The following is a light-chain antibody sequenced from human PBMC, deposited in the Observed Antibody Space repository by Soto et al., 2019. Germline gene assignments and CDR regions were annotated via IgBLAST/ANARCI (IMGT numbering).Light chain of an antibody. CDR2: WAY. CDR3: QQYYSSPIT. CDR1: QSVLYSSNNKNY. V-gene: IGKV4-1*01. J-gene: IGKJ5*01. Sequence: DIVMTQSPDSLAVSLGERANINCKPSQSVLYSSNNKNYLAWYQQKPGQPPKLLIYWAYTRESGVTDRFSGSGSGTEFTLTISSLQAEDVAAYYCQQYYSSPITFGQGTRLDIK.